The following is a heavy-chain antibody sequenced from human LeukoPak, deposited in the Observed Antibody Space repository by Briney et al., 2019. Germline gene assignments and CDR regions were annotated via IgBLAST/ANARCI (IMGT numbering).Heavy chain of an antibody. Sequence: GGSLRLSCAASGFTFSSYGMHWVRQAPGKGREWVSYISSSSSTIYYADSGKGRFTISRDNAKNSLYLQMNSLRAEDTAVYYCARAGRYCSGGSCYSYYYMDVWGKGTTVTVSS. CDR1: GFTFSSYG. J-gene: IGHJ6*03. CDR3: ARAGRYCSGGSCYSYYYMDV. CDR2: ISSSSSTI. D-gene: IGHD2-15*01. V-gene: IGHV3-48*01.